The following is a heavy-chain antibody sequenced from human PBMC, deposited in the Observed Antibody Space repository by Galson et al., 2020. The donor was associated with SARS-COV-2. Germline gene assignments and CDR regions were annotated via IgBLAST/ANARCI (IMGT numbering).Heavy chain of an antibody. Sequence: SETLSLTCTVSGGASSSYYWSWIRQPPGKGLEWMGYIYYSGSPKYNPSLKSRVTISVDTSKNQFSLKLSSVTAADTAVYYCAREGYYDSSGYYHHDAFDIWGQGTMVTVSS. CDR2: IYYSGSP. J-gene: IGHJ3*02. D-gene: IGHD3-22*01. V-gene: IGHV4-59*01. CDR3: AREGYYDSSGYYHHDAFDI. CDR1: GGASSSYY.